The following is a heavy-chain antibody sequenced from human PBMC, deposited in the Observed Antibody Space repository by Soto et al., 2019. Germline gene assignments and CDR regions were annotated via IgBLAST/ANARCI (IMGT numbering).Heavy chain of an antibody. D-gene: IGHD1-20*01. V-gene: IGHV1-46*01. CDR3: ARGGTGYNYEDETPYYFDY. CDR1: GYTFTSYY. Sequence: GASVKVSCKASGYTFTSYYMHWVRQAPGQGLEWMGIINPSGGSTSYAQKFQGRVTMTRDTSTGTVYMELSSLRSEDTAVYYCARGGTGYNYEDETPYYFDYWGQGTLVTVSS. CDR2: INPSGGST. J-gene: IGHJ4*02.